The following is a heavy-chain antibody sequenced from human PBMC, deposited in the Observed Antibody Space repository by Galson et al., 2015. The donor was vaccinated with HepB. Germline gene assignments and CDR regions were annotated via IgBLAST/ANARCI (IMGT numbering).Heavy chain of an antibody. Sequence: SETLSLTCSVSAGSISSYYWSWIRQPPGKGLEWIGYIYYTGSTNYSPSLKSRVTISVDTSKNQFSLKLSSVNAADTALYYCARHSSGRSGSVFYFDYWGQGALVTVSS. CDR1: AGSISSYY. CDR2: IYYTGST. CDR3: ARHSSGRSGSVFYFDY. V-gene: IGHV4-59*08. D-gene: IGHD3-10*01. J-gene: IGHJ4*02.